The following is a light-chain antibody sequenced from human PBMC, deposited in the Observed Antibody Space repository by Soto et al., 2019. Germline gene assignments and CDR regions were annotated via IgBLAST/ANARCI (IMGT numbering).Light chain of an antibody. Sequence: QPVLTQPPSVSEAPGQRVTISCSGSSSNIANNAVNWYQQLPGKAPKLLIYYDDLLPSGVSERFSGSKSGTSASLAISGLQPEDEADYYCAIWDDSLNGYVFGTGTKLTVL. CDR3: AIWDDSLNGYV. CDR2: YDD. J-gene: IGLJ1*01. V-gene: IGLV1-36*01. CDR1: SSNIANNA.